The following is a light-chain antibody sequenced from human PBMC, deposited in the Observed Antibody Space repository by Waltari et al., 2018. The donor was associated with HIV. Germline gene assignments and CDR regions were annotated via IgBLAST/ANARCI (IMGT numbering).Light chain of an antibody. V-gene: IGLV2-14*01. CDR1: SSDVGAYNY. CDR2: EVS. Sequence: QSALTQPASVSGSPGQSITVSCTGTSSDVGAYNYVSWDQLTPGTAPHLVIYEVSYRPSGISNRFSGSKSGNSAALTISGLQTEDEADYYCSSFTTTSTLLFGGGTKVTVL. J-gene: IGLJ2*01. CDR3: SSFTTTSTLL.